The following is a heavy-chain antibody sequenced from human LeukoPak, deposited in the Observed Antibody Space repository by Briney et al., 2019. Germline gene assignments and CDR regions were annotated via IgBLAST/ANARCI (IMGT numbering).Heavy chain of an antibody. CDR2: TRNKVNSYTT. CDR1: GFTFSDHY. Sequence: GGSLRLSCAASGFTFSDHYIDWVRQAPGKGLEWVARTRNKVNSYTTAYAASVTRRFTVPRHDSSNSVYLPMNSLKIEDTAVYYCARSMYGEGRRIIDFDYWGQGSLLTVSS. D-gene: IGHD4/OR15-4a*01. CDR3: ARSMYGEGRRIIDFDY. J-gene: IGHJ4*02. V-gene: IGHV3-72*01.